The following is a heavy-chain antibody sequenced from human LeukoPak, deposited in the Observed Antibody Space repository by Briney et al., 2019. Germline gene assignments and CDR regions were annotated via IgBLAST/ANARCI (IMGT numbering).Heavy chain of an antibody. J-gene: IGHJ4*02. D-gene: IGHD6-19*01. CDR2: INPSGGST. CDR1: GYTFTSYY. Sequence: ASVKVSCKASGYTFTSYYMHWVRQAPRQGLEWMGIINPSGGSTSYAQKFQGRVTMTRDTSTSTVYMELSSLRSEDTAVYYCARARQGADFDYWGQGTLVTVSS. CDR3: ARARQGADFDY. V-gene: IGHV1-46*01.